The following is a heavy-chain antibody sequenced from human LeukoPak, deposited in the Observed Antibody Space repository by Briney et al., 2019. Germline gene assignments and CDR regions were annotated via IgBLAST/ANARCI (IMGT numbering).Heavy chain of an antibody. CDR3: AKDLGSAITSALVLDV. Sequence: PGGSLRLSCTVSGFTFDDYAMHWVRHTPGRGLEWVAGITWNRDNIGYGDSVKGRFTISRDNVKNVLYLQMKSLRPEVTALYYCAKDLGSAITSALVLDVWGQGTTV. V-gene: IGHV3-9*01. J-gene: IGHJ6*02. D-gene: IGHD2-15*01. CDR1: GFTFDDYA. CDR2: ITWNRDNI.